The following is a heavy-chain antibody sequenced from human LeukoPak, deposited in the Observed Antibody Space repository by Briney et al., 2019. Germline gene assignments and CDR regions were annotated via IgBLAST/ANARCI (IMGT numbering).Heavy chain of an antibody. CDR3: ARLRGYDSSGFDP. D-gene: IGHD3-22*01. CDR1: GYTFTCYY. Sequence: GASVKVSCKASGYTFTCYYMHWVRQAPGQGLEWMGWINPNSGGTNYAQKFQGRVTMTRDTSISTAYMELSRLRSDDTAVYYCARLRGYDSSGFDPWGQGTLVTVSS. V-gene: IGHV1-2*02. CDR2: INPNSGGT. J-gene: IGHJ5*02.